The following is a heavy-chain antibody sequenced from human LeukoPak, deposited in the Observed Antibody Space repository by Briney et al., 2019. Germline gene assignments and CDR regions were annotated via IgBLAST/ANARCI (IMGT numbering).Heavy chain of an antibody. V-gene: IGHV3-30-3*02. D-gene: IGHD1-7*01. J-gene: IGHJ4*02. Sequence: GRSLRLSCAAPGFTLSVCSMPWGRHAPGHGQEWVAVISYDGITKYYADSVKGRFTISRENSKNTLYLQMNSLRGEDTAVYYCASGPLTGTTNYWGQGTLVTVSS. CDR3: ASGPLTGTTNY. CDR1: GFTLSVCS. CDR2: ISYDGITK.